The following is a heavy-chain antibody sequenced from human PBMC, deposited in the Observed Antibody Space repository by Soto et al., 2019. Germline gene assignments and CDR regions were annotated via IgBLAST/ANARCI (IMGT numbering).Heavy chain of an antibody. CDR2: ISGYNGNT. Sequence: QVQLVQSGAEVKKPGASVKVSCKAYGFTFSKFGISWVRQAPGQGLEWMGWISGYNGNTDYAQKFQGRVTMTTDTSTSTAYLELRSLRSDDTAVFFCARAYCSAGSCYPDYWGQGTLVTVSS. CDR1: GFTFSKFG. CDR3: ARAYCSAGSCYPDY. D-gene: IGHD2-15*01. V-gene: IGHV1-18*01. J-gene: IGHJ4*02.